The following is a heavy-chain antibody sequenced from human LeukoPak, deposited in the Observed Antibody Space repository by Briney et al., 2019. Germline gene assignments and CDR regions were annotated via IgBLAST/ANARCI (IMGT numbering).Heavy chain of an antibody. CDR1: GYTFTSYG. CDR2: ISAYNGNT. Sequence: GASVKVSCKASGYTFTSYGISWVRQAPGQGLEWMGWISAYNGNTNYAQKLQGRVTMTRDTSISTAYMELSRLRSDDTAVYYCLTLVVPAAIGYFQHWGQGTLVTVSS. CDR3: LTLVVPAAIGYFQH. D-gene: IGHD2-2*01. J-gene: IGHJ1*01. V-gene: IGHV1-18*01.